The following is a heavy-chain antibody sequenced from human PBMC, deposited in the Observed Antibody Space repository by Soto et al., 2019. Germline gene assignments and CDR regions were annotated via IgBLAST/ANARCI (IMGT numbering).Heavy chain of an antibody. CDR1: GDSLHIGSYS. V-gene: IGHV4-31*03. CDR2: IFYTGKA. CDR3: ARDGNSNANYIDP. Sequence: SETLSLTCSVSGDSLHIGSYSWTWIRQHPGKGLEWMGDIFYTGKAYYNPSLESRLSMSVDRSKHQFSLRLSSVTAADTAVYYCARDGNSNANYIDPWGQGNLVTVS. J-gene: IGHJ5*02. D-gene: IGHD2-2*01.